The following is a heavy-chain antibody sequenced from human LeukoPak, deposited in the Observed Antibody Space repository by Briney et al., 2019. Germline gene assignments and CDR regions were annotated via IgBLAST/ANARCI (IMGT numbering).Heavy chain of an antibody. J-gene: IGHJ4*02. D-gene: IGHD1-26*01. V-gene: IGHV3-48*01. CDR2: ISSSSSTI. CDR3: ARAAGGGSYYFDY. CDR1: GFTFSSYS. Sequence: GGSLRLSCAASGFTFSSYSMNWVRQATGKGLEWVSYISSSSSTIYYADSVKGRFTISRDNAKNSLYLQMNSLRAEDTAVYYCARAAGGGSYYFDYWGQGTLVTVSS.